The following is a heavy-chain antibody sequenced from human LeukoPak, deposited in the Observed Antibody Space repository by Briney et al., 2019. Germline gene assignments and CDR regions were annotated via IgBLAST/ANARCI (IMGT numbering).Heavy chain of an antibody. V-gene: IGHV4-34*01. D-gene: IGHD3-10*01. J-gene: IGHJ5*02. CDR3: ARSNTWFGELFLKYNWFDP. CDR2: INHSGST. Sequence: SETLSLTCAVSGGSFSGYYWSWIRQPPGKGLEWIGEINHSGSTNYNPSLKSRVTISVDTSKNQFSLKLSSVTAADTAVYYCARSNTWFGELFLKYNWFDPWGQGTLVTVSS. CDR1: GGSFSGYY.